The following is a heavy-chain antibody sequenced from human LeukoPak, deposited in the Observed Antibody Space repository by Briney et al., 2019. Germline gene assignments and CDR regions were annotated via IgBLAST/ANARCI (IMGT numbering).Heavy chain of an antibody. D-gene: IGHD6-19*01. CDR1: GYTFTSYY. CDR2: INPSGGST. CDR3: ARDWLVAGTGGWFDP. V-gene: IGHV1-46*01. J-gene: IGHJ5*02. Sequence: ASVKVSCKASGYTFTSYYMHWVRQAPGQGLEWMGIINPSGGSTSYAQKFQGRVTMTRDMSTSTVYMELSSLRSEDTAVYYCARDWLVAGTGGWFDPWGQGTLVIVSS.